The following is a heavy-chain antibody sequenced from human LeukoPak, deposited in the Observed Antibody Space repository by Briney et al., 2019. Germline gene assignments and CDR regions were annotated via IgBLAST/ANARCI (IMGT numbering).Heavy chain of an antibody. V-gene: IGHV4-59*01. Sequence: PSETLSLTCTVSGGSIRSYYWSWIRQPPGKGLEWIGYIYYSGSTNYNPSLKSRVTISVDTSKNQFSLKLSSVTAADTAVYYCARNDYYYMDVWGKGTTVTVSS. J-gene: IGHJ6*03. CDR3: ARNDYYYMDV. CDR2: IYYSGST. CDR1: GGSIRSYY.